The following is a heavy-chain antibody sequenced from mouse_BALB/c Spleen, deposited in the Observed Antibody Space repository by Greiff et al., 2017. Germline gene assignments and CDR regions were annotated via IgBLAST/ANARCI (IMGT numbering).Heavy chain of an antibody. V-gene: IGHV5-6-5*01. J-gene: IGHJ2*01. CDR2: ISSGGST. CDR1: GFTFSSYA. D-gene: IGHD2-2*01. Sequence: DVMLVESGGGLVKPGGSLKLSCAASGFTFSSYAMSWVRQTPEKRLEWVASISSGGSTYYPDSVKGRFTISRDNARNILYLQMSSLRSEDTAMYYCARDGYYLDYWGQGTTLTVSS. CDR3: ARDGYYLDY.